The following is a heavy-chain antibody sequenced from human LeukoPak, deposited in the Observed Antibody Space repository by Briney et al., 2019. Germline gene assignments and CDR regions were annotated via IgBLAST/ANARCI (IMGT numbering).Heavy chain of an antibody. Sequence: PGGSLRLSCAASGFAFGNYEMNWVRQAPGKGLEWLSYISNSGDTVYYADSVKGRFTISRDNAQNSLCLQMNNLRAEDTALYYCAREAGFGDNWFDPWGQGTLVTVSS. D-gene: IGHD1-14*01. CDR3: AREAGFGDNWFDP. V-gene: IGHV3-48*03. CDR1: GFAFGNYE. CDR2: ISNSGDTV. J-gene: IGHJ5*02.